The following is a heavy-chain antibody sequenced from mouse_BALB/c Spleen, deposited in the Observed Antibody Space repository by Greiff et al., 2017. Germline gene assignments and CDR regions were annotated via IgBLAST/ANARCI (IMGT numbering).Heavy chain of an antibody. CDR1: GFTFSDYY. CDR2: ISDGGSYT. J-gene: IGHJ3*01. D-gene: IGHD2-10*02. CDR3: ARDLGYGNYPWFAY. Sequence: DVKLVESGGGLVKPGGSLKLSCAASGFTFSDYYMYWVRQTPEKRLEWVATISDGGSYTYYPDSVKGRFTISRDNAKNNLYLQMSSLKSEDTAMYYCARDLGYGNYPWFAYWGQGTLVTVSA. V-gene: IGHV5-4*02.